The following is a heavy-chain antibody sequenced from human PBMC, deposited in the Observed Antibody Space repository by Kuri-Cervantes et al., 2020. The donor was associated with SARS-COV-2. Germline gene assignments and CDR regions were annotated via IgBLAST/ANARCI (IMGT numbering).Heavy chain of an antibody. CDR2: IDPRDSYT. CDR1: GYSFTNFW. D-gene: IGHD2-2*01. CDR3: ARHAPPTGIVVVPAAIYYGMDV. V-gene: IGHV5-10-1*01. Sequence: KVFCKGSGYSFTNFWISWVRQMPGKGLEWMGNIDPRDSYTNYSPSFQGHVTISADKSISTAYLQWSSLRASDTAVYFCARHAPPTGIVVVPAAIYYGMDVWGQGTTVTVSS. J-gene: IGHJ6*02.